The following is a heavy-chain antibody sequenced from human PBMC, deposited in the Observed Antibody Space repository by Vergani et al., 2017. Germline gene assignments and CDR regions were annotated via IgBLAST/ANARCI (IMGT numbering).Heavy chain of an antibody. CDR2: ISYDGSNK. CDR1: GFTVSSNY. Sequence: VQLVESGGGLIQPGGSLRLSCAASGFTVSSNYMSWVRQAPGKGLEWVAVISYDGSNKYYADSVKGRFTISRDNSKNTLYLQMNSLRAEDTAVYYCAKDGFTFGGVTPYGMDVWGQGTTVTVSS. J-gene: IGHJ6*02. D-gene: IGHD3-16*01. V-gene: IGHV3-30*18. CDR3: AKDGFTFGGVTPYGMDV.